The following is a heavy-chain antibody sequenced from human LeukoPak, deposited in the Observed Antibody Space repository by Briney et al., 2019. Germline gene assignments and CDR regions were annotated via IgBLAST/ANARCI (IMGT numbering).Heavy chain of an antibody. CDR3: ARGGSVITPYY. J-gene: IGHJ4*02. Sequence: GGSLRLSCAASGFTFSSYSMNWVRQAPGRGLEWVSSISSSSSYIYYADSVKGRFTISRDNAKNSLYLQMNSLRAEDTAVYYRARGGSVITPYYWGQGTLVTVSS. V-gene: IGHV3-21*01. D-gene: IGHD3-22*01. CDR2: ISSSSSYI. CDR1: GFTFSSYS.